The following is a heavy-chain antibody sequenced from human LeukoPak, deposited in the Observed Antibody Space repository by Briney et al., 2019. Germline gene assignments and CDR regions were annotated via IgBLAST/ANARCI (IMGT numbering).Heavy chain of an antibody. V-gene: IGHV3-23*01. J-gene: IGHJ4*02. CDR2: IGSDGST. CDR1: GFDFSGYA. CDR3: GKDLHFYVAMDV. D-gene: IGHD2/OR15-2a*01. Sequence: GGPRSLSCAASGFDFSGYAMSWARQAPGKGLEWVAGIGSDGSTHHAESVKGRFAISRDNSKSTVYLQMNSLRAEDTALYYCGKDLHFYVAMDVWGQGTLVTVSS.